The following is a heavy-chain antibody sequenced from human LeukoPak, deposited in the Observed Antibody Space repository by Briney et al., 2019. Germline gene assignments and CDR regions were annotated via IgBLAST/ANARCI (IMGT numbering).Heavy chain of an antibody. Sequence: SQTLSLTCAISGDSVSTNSLAWNWIRLSPSRGLEWLGRTYYKSKWYNDYAVSVKSRITINPDTSKNQFSLQLNSVTPEDTAVYYCARDFFGGPGYFDYWGQGTLVTVSS. D-gene: IGHD2-15*01. CDR3: ARDFFGGPGYFDY. CDR2: TYYKSKWYN. J-gene: IGHJ4*02. CDR1: GDSVSTNSLA. V-gene: IGHV6-1*01.